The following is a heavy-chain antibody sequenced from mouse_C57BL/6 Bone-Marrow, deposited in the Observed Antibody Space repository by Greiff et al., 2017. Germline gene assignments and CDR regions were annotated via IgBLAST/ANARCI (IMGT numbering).Heavy chain of an antibody. Sequence: VQRVESGAELVKPGASVKMSCKASGYTFTTYPIEWMKQNHGKSLEWIGNFHPYNDDTKYNEKFKGKATLTVEKSSSTVYLELSRLTSDDSAVYYCARGGNYGGYYFDYWGQGTTLRVSS. CDR2: FHPYNDDT. D-gene: IGHD2-1*01. CDR1: GYTFTTYP. J-gene: IGHJ2*01. V-gene: IGHV1-47*01. CDR3: ARGGNYGGYYFDY.